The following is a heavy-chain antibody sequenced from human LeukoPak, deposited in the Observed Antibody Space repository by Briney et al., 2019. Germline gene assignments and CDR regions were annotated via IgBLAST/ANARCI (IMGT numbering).Heavy chain of an antibody. V-gene: IGHV3-23*01. CDR3: AKSHIVVVTADSGGYFFDY. J-gene: IGHJ4*02. Sequence: GSLRLSCAASGFTFSSYAMGWVRQAPGKGLEWVSAISGSGGSTYYADSVKGRFTISRDNSKNTLYLQMNSLRAEDTAVYYCAKSHIVVVTADSGGYFFDYWGQGTLVTVSS. CDR1: GFTFSSYA. CDR2: ISGSGGST. D-gene: IGHD2-21*02.